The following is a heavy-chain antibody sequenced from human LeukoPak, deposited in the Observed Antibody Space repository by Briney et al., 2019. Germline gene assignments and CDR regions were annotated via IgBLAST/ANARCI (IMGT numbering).Heavy chain of an antibody. J-gene: IGHJ4*02. CDR2: ISSSGSTI. CDR3: AREATVTIRMYYFDY. Sequence: PGGSLRLSCAASGFTFGSYEMNWVRQAPGKGLEWVSYISSSGSTIYYADSVKGRFTISRDNAKNSLHLQMNSLRAEDAAVYYCAREATVTIRMYYFDYWGQGTLVTVSS. CDR1: GFTFGSYE. D-gene: IGHD4-17*01. V-gene: IGHV3-48*03.